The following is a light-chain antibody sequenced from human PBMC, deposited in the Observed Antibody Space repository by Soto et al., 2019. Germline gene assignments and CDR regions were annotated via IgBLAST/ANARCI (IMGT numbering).Light chain of an antibody. Sequence: QSALTQPASVSGSPGQSITISCTGTSSDVGGYNYVSWYQQHPGKAPKLMIYEVSNRPSGVSNRFSGSKSGNTASLTISGLQAEDEADYYCSSYTSSSTLFYVFGTGTSSPS. J-gene: IGLJ1*01. CDR1: SSDVGGYNY. CDR3: SSYTSSSTLFYV. CDR2: EVS. V-gene: IGLV2-14*01.